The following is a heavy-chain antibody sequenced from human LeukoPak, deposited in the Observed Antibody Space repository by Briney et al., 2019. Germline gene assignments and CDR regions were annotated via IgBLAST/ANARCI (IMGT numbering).Heavy chain of an antibody. J-gene: IGHJ4*02. CDR2: IYYSGST. Sequence: SETLSLTCTVSGGSISSSNYSWGWIRQPPGKGLEWIGSIYYSGSTYYNPSLKSRVTISVDTSNNQFSLKLSSVTAADTAVYYCARATGNTDYWGQGTLVTVSS. D-gene: IGHD1-26*01. V-gene: IGHV4-39*01. CDR1: GGSISSSNYS. CDR3: ARATGNTDY.